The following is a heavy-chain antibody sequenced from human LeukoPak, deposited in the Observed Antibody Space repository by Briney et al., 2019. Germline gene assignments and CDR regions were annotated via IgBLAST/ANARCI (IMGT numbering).Heavy chain of an antibody. CDR1: GGSISSYY. D-gene: IGHD5-18*01. CDR3: ARGGRGSDRGYSYGYDY. Sequence: SETLSLTCTVSGGSISSYYWSWIRQPPGKGLEWIGYIFYSGSTNYNPSLKSRVTISVDTSKNQFSLKLSSVTAADTAVYYCARGGRGSDRGYSYGYDYWGQGTLVTVSS. J-gene: IGHJ4*02. V-gene: IGHV4-59*12. CDR2: IFYSGST.